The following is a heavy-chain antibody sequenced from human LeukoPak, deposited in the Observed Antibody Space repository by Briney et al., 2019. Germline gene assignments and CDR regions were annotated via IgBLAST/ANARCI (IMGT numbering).Heavy chain of an antibody. CDR1: GFTFSSYG. J-gene: IGHJ1*01. D-gene: IGHD5-12*01. Sequence: PGGSLRLSCAASGFTFSSYGMHWVRQAPGKGLEWVAVTAYDGTKKYYADSVKGRFTISRDNSKNTPYLQINSLRAEDTAVYYCAKDGYGVVAPNGYLQNWGQGTLVTVSS. V-gene: IGHV3-33*05. CDR3: AKDGYGVVAPNGYLQN. CDR2: TAYDGTKK.